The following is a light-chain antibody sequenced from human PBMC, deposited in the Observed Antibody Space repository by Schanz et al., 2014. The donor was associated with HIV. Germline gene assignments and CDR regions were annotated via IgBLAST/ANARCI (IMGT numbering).Light chain of an antibody. CDR2: WAS. CDR3: QQYYRTPWT. J-gene: IGKJ1*01. CDR1: QSVLYNSNNKNY. Sequence: DIVMTQSPDSLAVSLGERATINCKSSQSVLYNSNNKNYLAWYQQKPGQPPKLLIYWASTRESGVPDRFSGGGSGTDFTLTIGSLQAEDVAVYYCQQYYRTPWTFGQGTKVEIK. V-gene: IGKV4-1*01.